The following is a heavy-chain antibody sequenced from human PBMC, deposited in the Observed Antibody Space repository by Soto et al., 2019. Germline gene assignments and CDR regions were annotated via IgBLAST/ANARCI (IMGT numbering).Heavy chain of an antibody. V-gene: IGHV5-51*01. J-gene: IGHJ5*02. D-gene: IGHD2-2*01. CDR2: IYPFYSDT. CDR1: GYSFTSYW. CDR3: ARGVVGPGEGWFDP. Sequence: AGESLKISCKGSGYSFTSYWIFWVRQMPVKGLEFMGIIYPFYSDTRYSPSFQGHVTISSYKSISTSYLQLISLKASNTAMYYCARGVVGPGEGWFDPWGQETLVTVSS.